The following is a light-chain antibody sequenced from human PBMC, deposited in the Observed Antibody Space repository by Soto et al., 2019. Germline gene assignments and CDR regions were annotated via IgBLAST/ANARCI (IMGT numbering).Light chain of an antibody. J-gene: IGKJ1*01. CDR3: QHYNNWPPWT. CDR2: GAS. CDR1: QSVDSN. Sequence: EIVMTQSPATLSVSPGDGATLSCRASQSVDSNLAWYQQKPGQAPRLLIYGASTRAPGIPARFSGSGSGTEFTLTISSLQSEDFAIYYCQHYNNWPPWTFGQGTKVDIK. V-gene: IGKV3-15*01.